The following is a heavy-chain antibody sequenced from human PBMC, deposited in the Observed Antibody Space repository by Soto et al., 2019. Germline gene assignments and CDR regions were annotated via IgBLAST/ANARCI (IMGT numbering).Heavy chain of an antibody. CDR2: IYYSGST. D-gene: IGHD3-22*01. CDR3: ARALGATYYFDSSRSYPSVPGFDP. V-gene: IGHV4-31*03. CDR1: GGSISSGGYY. Sequence: PSETLSLTCTVSGGSISSGGYYWSWIRQHPGKGLEWIGYIYYSGSTYYNPSLKSRVTISVDTSKNQISLKLSSVTAADTAVYYCARALGATYYFDSSRSYPSVPGFDPWGQRTLVTVPS. J-gene: IGHJ5*02.